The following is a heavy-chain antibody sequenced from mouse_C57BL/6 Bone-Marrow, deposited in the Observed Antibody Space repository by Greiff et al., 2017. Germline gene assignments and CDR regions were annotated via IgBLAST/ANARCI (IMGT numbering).Heavy chain of an antibody. D-gene: IGHD1-1*01. J-gene: IGHJ4*01. CDR1: GYTFTSYW. CDR3: AVPITTVVEGDYAMDY. V-gene: IGHV1-53*01. Sequence: QVQLQQPGTELVKPGASVKLSCKASGYTFTSYWMHWVKQRPGQGLEWIGNINPSNGGTNYNEKFKSKATLTVDKSSSTAYMQLSSLTSEDSAVYYCAVPITTVVEGDYAMDYWGQGTSVTVSS. CDR2: INPSNGGT.